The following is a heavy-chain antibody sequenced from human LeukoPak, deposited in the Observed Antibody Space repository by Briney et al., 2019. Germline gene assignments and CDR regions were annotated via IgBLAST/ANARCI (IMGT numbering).Heavy chain of an antibody. Sequence: PSETLSLTCAVSGGSISSGGYSWSWIRQPPGKGLEWIGYIYHSGSTYYNPSLKSRVTVSVDRSKNQFSLKLSSVTAADTAVYYCAREVRYYYDSSGYRLGDYGMDVWGQGTTVTVSS. CDR3: AREVRYYYDSSGYRLGDYGMDV. J-gene: IGHJ6*02. CDR1: GGSISSGGYS. D-gene: IGHD3-22*01. CDR2: IYHSGST. V-gene: IGHV4-30-2*01.